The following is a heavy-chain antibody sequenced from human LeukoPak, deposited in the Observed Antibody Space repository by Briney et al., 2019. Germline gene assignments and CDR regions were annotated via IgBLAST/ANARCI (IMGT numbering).Heavy chain of an antibody. D-gene: IGHD1-1*01. J-gene: IGHJ4*02. V-gene: IGHV3-23*01. CDR3: AKGRVGGWNGGDC. CDR1: GFSFSSCA. Sequence: GGSLRLSCAASGFSFSSCAMTWVRQAPGKVLEWVSAITGGGGSTTYYADSVKGRFTISADNSKNTLYLQMHSLRAEDTAIYYCAKGRVGGWNGGDCWGQGTLVTVSS. CDR2: ITGGGGSTT.